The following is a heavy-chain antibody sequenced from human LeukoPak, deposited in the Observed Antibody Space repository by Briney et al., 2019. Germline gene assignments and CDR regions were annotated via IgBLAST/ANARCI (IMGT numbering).Heavy chain of an antibody. V-gene: IGHV1-18*01. CDR2: ISAYNGNT. CDR3: ARDTIAARPGWFDP. Sequence: ASVKVSCRASGYTFTTYGLNWVRQAPGLGLEWMGWISAYNGNTKDAEKFQDRVTMTTDTSTRTAYMELRNLRSGDTAVYYCARDTIAARPGWFDPWGQGTLVTVSS. D-gene: IGHD6-6*01. J-gene: IGHJ5*02. CDR1: GYTFTTYG.